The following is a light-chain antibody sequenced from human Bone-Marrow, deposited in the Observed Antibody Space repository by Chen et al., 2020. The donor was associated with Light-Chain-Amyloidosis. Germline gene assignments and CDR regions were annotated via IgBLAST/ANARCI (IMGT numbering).Light chain of an antibody. V-gene: IGLV1-40*01. CDR3: QSYDTSLSGSV. CDR1: STNSGAGYD. Sequence: QSVPTPPPSGSGAPCQWVTLSCTGSSTNSGAGYDVHWYRQLPGTAPNILISGNSNRPSGVPDRFAASRSGTAAFLAISGLQAEDEADYYCQSYDTSLSGSVFGGGTKLTVL. CDR2: GNS. J-gene: IGLJ2*01.